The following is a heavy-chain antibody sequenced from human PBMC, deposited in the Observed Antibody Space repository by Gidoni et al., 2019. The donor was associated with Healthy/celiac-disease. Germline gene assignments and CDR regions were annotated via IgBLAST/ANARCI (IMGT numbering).Heavy chain of an antibody. J-gene: IGHJ4*02. D-gene: IGHD6-6*01. CDR3: ARDGGLGQLGLNSFDY. Sequence: QVQLVQSGAEVKKPGSSVKVSCKASGGTFSSYAISGVRQAPGQGLEWMGGIIPIFGTANYAQKFQGRVTITADESTSTAYMELSSLRSEDTAVYYCARDGGLGQLGLNSFDYWGQGTLVTVSS. CDR1: GGTFSSYA. V-gene: IGHV1-69*01. CDR2: IIPIFGTA.